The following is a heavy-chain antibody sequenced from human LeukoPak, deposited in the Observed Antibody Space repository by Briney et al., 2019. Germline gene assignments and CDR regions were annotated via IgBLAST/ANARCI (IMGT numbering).Heavy chain of an antibody. CDR2: IIPIFGTA. D-gene: IGHD6-13*01. CDR1: GGTFSSYA. J-gene: IGHJ1*01. Sequence: SVKVSCKASGGTFSSYAISWVRQAPGQGLEWMGGIIPIFGTANYAQKFQGRVTITTDKSTSTAYMELSSLRSEDTAVYYCARDALRRGSWYFQHWGQGTLVTVSS. V-gene: IGHV1-69*05. CDR3: ARDALRRGSWYFQH.